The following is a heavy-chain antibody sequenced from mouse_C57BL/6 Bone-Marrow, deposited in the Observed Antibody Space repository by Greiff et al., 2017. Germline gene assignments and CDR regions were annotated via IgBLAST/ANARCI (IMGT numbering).Heavy chain of an antibody. CDR1: GFTFRSYA. J-gene: IGHJ4*01. V-gene: IGHV5-4*01. CDR2: ISDGGSYT. CDR3: AREEYAMDY. Sequence: EVMLVESGGGLVKPGGSLKLSCAASGFTFRSYAMSWVRQTPEKRLEWVATISDGGSYTYYPDNVKGRFTISRDNAKNNLYLQMSHLKSEDTAMYYCAREEYAMDYWGQGTSVTVSS.